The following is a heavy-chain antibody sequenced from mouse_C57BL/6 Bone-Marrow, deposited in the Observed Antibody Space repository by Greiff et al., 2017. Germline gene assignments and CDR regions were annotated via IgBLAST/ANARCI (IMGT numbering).Heavy chain of an antibody. D-gene: IGHD2-5*01. CDR3: ARHAYYRNWDYAMDY. CDR1: GFTFSDYY. J-gene: IGHJ4*01. CDR2: ISNGGGST. Sequence: EVKLMESGGGLVQPGGSLKLSCAASGFTFSDYYMYWVRQTPEKRLEWVAYISNGGGSTYYPDTVKGRFTISRDNAKNTLYLQMSRLKSEDTAMYYCARHAYYRNWDYAMDYWGQGTSVTVSS. V-gene: IGHV5-12*01.